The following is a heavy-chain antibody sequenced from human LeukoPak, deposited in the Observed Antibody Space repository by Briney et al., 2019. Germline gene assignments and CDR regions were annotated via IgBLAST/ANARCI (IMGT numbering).Heavy chain of an antibody. J-gene: IGHJ4*02. CDR2: INPNSGGT. D-gene: IGHD6-19*01. CDR1: GHIFTDYH. Sequence: ASVKVSCKASGHIFTDYHIHWVRQAPGQGLEWMGWINPNSGGTNYAEKFQGRVTMTRDTSISTAYMELSGLTSDDTAVYYCARFRHLEVAGTPHFDYWGQGTLVTVSS. CDR3: ARFRHLEVAGTPHFDY. V-gene: IGHV1-2*02.